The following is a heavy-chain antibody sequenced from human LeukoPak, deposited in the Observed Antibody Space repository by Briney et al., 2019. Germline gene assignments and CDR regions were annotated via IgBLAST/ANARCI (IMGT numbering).Heavy chain of an antibody. CDR1: GIAISSYA. CDR2: ISHDGRNK. CDR3: ASRQQSGAFDI. D-gene: IGHD6-13*01. V-gene: IGHV3-30*04. Sequence: GKSLRLSCIVSGIAISSYAMHWVRQAPGKGLEWVAVISHDGRNKYYADSVKGRFTISRETSKNTLYLHMNSLIIEDTAVYFCASRQQSGAFDIWGQGTMVTVSS. J-gene: IGHJ3*02.